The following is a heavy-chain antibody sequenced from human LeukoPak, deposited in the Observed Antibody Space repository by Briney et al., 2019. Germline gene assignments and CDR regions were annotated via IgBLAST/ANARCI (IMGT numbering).Heavy chain of an antibody. CDR2: IKSSENSA. D-gene: IGHD4-17*01. Sequence: PGGSLRLSCAASGFTVSSNYMSWVRQAPGKGLEWVAAIKSSENSAYYVESVKGRFTISRDNSKNTLFLQMNSLRAEDTAVYYCAKVVGDFNFWGQGTLVTVSS. CDR1: GFTVSSNY. CDR3: AKVVGDFNF. V-gene: IGHV3-23*01. J-gene: IGHJ4*02.